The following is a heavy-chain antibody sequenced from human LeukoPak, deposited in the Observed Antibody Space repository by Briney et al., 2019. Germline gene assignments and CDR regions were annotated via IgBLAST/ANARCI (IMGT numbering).Heavy chain of an antibody. V-gene: IGHV3-23*01. Sequence: PGGSLRLSCAASLFTSSGYAMSTGRGAPGKGVEWVSAISVSGVSAYSADSVKGRFTISRDNSKNTLYLQMNSLKAEDTAVYYCAKDQRVALAGRAPPAFDIWGQGAMVTVSS. CDR2: ISVSGVSA. J-gene: IGHJ3*02. CDR1: LFTSSGYA. D-gene: IGHD6-19*01. CDR3: AKDQRVALAGRAPPAFDI.